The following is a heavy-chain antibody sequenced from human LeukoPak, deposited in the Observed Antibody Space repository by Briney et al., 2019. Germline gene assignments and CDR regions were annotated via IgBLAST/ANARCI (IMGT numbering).Heavy chain of an antibody. D-gene: IGHD1-1*01. Sequence: PGGSLRLSCAASGFTFSDYYMSWIRQAPGKGLEWVSYISSGGGTIYYADSVKGRFTISRDNAKNSLYLQMNSLRAEDTAVYYCARTRYPNTFDIWGQGTMVTVSS. J-gene: IGHJ3*02. V-gene: IGHV3-11*01. CDR2: ISSGGGTI. CDR3: ARTRYPNTFDI. CDR1: GFTFSDYY.